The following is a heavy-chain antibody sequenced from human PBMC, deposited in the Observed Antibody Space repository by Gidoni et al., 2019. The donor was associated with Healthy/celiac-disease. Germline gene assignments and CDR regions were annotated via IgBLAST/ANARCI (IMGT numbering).Heavy chain of an antibody. J-gene: IGHJ5*02. CDR2: INHSGST. CDR3: ARRGNDFWSGYYRHRNKIWFDP. V-gene: IGHV4-34*01. CDR1: GGSFSGYY. Sequence: QVQLQQWGAGLLKPSETLSLTCAVYGGSFSGYYWSWIRQPPGKGLEWIGEINHSGSTNYNPSLKSRVTISVDTSKNQFSLKLSSVTAADTAVYYCARRGNDFWSGYYRHRNKIWFDPWGQGTLVTVSS. D-gene: IGHD3-3*01.